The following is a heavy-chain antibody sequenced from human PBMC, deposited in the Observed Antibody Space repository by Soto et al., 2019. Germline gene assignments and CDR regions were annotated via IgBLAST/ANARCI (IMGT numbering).Heavy chain of an antibody. CDR3: ARVSATGTRWIDP. V-gene: IGHV4-31*03. CDR1: GGSINSGAYY. Sequence: QVQLQESGPGLVKPSQTLSLTCSVSGGSINSGAYYWGWIRQHPGKGLEWIGYISYTGRTYSNPSLQSRVTIALDMSESQFSLKLTSVTAAHTAVYFCARVSATGTRWIDPWGQGTLVTVSP. CDR2: ISYTGRT. J-gene: IGHJ5*02. D-gene: IGHD6-13*01.